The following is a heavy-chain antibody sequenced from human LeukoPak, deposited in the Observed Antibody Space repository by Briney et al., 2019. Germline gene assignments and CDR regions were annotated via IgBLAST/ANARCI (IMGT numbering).Heavy chain of an antibody. J-gene: IGHJ4*02. Sequence: PGGSLRLSCAASGFTFSDHYMDWVRQAPGQGLEWVGRSRNRANSYTTEYAPSVKGRFTISRDNSKNSLYLQMNSLKTEDTAVYYCARAYSGSASYDYFDYWGQGTLVTVSS. CDR2: SRNRANSYTT. V-gene: IGHV3-72*01. CDR3: ARAYSGSASYDYFDY. CDR1: GFTFSDHY. D-gene: IGHD3-10*01.